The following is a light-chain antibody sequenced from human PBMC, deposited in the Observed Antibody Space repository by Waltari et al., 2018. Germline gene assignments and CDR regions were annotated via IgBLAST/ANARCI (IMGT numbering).Light chain of an antibody. CDR1: QSIGSN. J-gene: IGKJ1*01. V-gene: IGKV3-15*01. CDR2: GAS. Sequence: DIVMTQSPATLSVSPGERATLSCRASQSIGSNLAWYQHKPGQAPSFLIYGASTRATGSPVRFSGSGSGTEFTLTISSLQSADFAVYYCQQYNNWPETFGQGTKVEIK. CDR3: QQYNNWPET.